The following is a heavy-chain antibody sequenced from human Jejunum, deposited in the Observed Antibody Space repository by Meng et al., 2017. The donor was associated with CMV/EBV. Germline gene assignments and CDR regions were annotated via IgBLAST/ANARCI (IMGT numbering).Heavy chain of an antibody. CDR1: FTFNMYT. CDR2: ISSSSSSDYI. Sequence: FTFNMYTMNWVRQAPGKGLEWVSSISSSSSSDYIYYADSVKGRFTISRDNTKNSLYLQMNTLRVEDTAVYYCARDYGSGTTGDFDYWGQGTLVTVPQ. CDR3: ARDYGSGTTGDFDY. V-gene: IGHV3-21*01. J-gene: IGHJ4*02. D-gene: IGHD3-10*01.